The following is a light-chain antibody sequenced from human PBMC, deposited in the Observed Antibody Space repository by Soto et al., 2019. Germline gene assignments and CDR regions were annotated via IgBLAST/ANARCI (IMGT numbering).Light chain of an antibody. CDR1: SSDFGSYNL. J-gene: IGLJ1*01. Sequence: QSALTQPASVSGSPGQSITISCTGTSSDFGSYNLVSWYQQHPGKAPKLMIYEGSKRPSGVSNRFPGSKSGNTASLTISGLQAEDEADYYCCSYAGSSTSLYVFGTGTKVTVL. CDR2: EGS. V-gene: IGLV2-23*01. CDR3: CSYAGSSTSLYV.